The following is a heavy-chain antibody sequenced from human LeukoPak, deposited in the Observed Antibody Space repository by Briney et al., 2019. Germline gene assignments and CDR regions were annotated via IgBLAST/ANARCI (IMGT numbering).Heavy chain of an antibody. V-gene: IGHV4-34*01. D-gene: IGHD2/OR15-2a*01. CDR3: AIATYAQGDV. CDR2: INHSGST. J-gene: IGHJ6*02. CDR1: SGSFSGYY. Sequence: SETLSLTCAVYSGSFSGYYWSWIRQPPGKGLEWIGEINHSGSTNYNTSLKSRVTISVDTSKNQFSLKLSSVAAADTAVYYCAIATYAQGDVWGQGTTVTVSS.